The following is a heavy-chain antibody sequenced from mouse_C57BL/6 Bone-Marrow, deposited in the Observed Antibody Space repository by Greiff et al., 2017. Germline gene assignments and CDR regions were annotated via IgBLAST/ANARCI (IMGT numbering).Heavy chain of an antibody. D-gene: IGHD3-2*02. V-gene: IGHV1-54*01. CDR1: GYAFTNYL. CDR3: ARQTAQATVYFDY. CDR2: INPGSGGT. Sequence: VQLQQSGAELVRPGTSVKVSCKASGYAFTNYLIEWVKQRPGQGLEWIGVINPGSGGTNYNEKFKGKATLTADKSSSTAYMQLSSLTSEDSAVYFCARQTAQATVYFDYWGQGTTLTVSS. J-gene: IGHJ2*01.